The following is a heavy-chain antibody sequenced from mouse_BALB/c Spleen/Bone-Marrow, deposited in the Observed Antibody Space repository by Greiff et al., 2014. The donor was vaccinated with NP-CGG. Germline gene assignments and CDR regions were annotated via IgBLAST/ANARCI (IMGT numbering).Heavy chain of an antibody. CDR3: ARHGITRLLDY. CDR2: ISSGGSYT. D-gene: IGHD2-4*01. J-gene: IGHJ2*01. V-gene: IGHV5-9-1*01. CDR1: GFTFSSYA. Sequence: EVMLVESGGGLVKPGGSLKLSCAASGFTFSSYAMSWVRQTPEKRLEWVATISSGGSYTYYPDSVKGRFTISRDNAKNTLYLQMSSLRSEDTAMYYFARHGITRLLDYWGQGTTLTVSS.